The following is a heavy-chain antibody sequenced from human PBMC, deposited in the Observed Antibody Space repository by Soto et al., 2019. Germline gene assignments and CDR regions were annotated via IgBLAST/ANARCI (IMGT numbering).Heavy chain of an antibody. CDR2: IIPILGMS. V-gene: IGHV1-69*02. CDR3: ARSYGSGSRPFDY. D-gene: IGHD3-10*01. J-gene: IGHJ4*02. Sequence: QVHLLQSGAEMKKPGSSVKVSCTAFGGTFTSYTFNWVRQAPGQRLEWMGRIIPILGMSSSAQNFQGRLTIIADKTTNTSYMVLGSLTSDDSAIYYCARSYGSGSRPFDYWGQGTLVTVSS. CDR1: GGTFTSYT.